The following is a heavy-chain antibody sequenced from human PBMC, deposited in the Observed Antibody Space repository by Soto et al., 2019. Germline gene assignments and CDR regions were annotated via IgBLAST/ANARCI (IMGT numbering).Heavy chain of an antibody. D-gene: IGHD1-1*01. CDR1: GFTFSSYA. CDR2: ISDSGDST. Sequence: EVQLLESGGGLVQPGGSLRLSCAASGFTFSSYAMSWVRQAPGKALEWVSTISDSGDSTYYADSVKGRFTISGDNSKNTLSLQTNNLRAEDTAVYYCARRRGYSFDYWGQGTLVTVSS. V-gene: IGHV3-23*01. CDR3: ARRRGYSFDY. J-gene: IGHJ4*02.